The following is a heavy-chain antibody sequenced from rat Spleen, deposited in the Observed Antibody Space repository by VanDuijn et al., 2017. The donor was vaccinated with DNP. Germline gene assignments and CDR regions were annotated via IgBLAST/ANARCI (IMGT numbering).Heavy chain of an antibody. CDR1: GYTFTSYY. V-gene: IGHV1-43*01. J-gene: IGHJ4*01. Sequence: QVQLQQSGAELAKPGSSVKISCKASGYTFTSYYISWIKQTTGQGLEFIGYINMGSGGTNYNEKFKGKATLTVGKSSSTAFMQLSSLTPDDSAVYYCARTGSYAMDAWGQGTSVTVSS. CDR2: INMGSGGT. CDR3: ARTGSYAMDA. D-gene: IGHD5-1*01.